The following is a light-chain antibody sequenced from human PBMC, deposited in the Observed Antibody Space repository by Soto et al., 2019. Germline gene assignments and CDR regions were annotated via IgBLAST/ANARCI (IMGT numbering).Light chain of an antibody. Sequence: QSALTQPPSVSGSPGQSVTISCTGTSSDVGSYNRVSWYQQPPGTAPKLMIYEVSNRPSGVPDRFSESKSGNTASLTISGLQDEDEDDYYGSSYTTTATVVFGGGTKLTVL. V-gene: IGLV2-18*02. CDR3: SSYTTTATVV. CDR2: EVS. CDR1: SSDVGSYNR. J-gene: IGLJ2*01.